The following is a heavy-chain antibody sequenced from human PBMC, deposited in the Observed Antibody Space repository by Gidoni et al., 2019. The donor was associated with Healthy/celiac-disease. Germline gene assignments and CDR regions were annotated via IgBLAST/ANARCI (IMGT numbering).Heavy chain of an antibody. Sequence: EVQLVESGGGLVQPGRSLRLSCAASGFTFGDSAMHWGRQAPGKGLEWVSGISWNSGSIGYADSVKGRFTISRDNAKNSLYLQMNSLRAEDTALYYCAKDMQHGRFLEWLPPTPWGQGTLVTVSS. V-gene: IGHV3-9*01. D-gene: IGHD3-3*01. J-gene: IGHJ5*02. CDR1: GFTFGDSA. CDR3: AKDMQHGRFLEWLPPTP. CDR2: ISWNSGSI.